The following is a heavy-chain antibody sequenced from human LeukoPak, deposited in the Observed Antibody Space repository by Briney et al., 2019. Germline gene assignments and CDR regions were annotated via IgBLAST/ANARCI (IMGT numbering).Heavy chain of an antibody. CDR1: GFTVSTKY. D-gene: IGHD6-6*01. V-gene: IGHV4-34*08. J-gene: IGHJ6*03. Sequence: PGGSLRLSCAAFGFTVSTKYMSWIRQPPGKGLEWIGEINHSGSTNYNPSLKSRVTISVDTSKNQFSLKLSSVTAADTAVYYCAVLPSIAARPSYYYYYMDVWGKGTTVTVSS. CDR3: AVLPSIAARPSYYYYYMDV. CDR2: INHSGST.